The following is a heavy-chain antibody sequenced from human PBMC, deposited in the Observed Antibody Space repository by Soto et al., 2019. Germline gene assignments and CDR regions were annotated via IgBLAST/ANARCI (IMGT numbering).Heavy chain of an antibody. V-gene: IGHV4-61*01. CDR1: GGSVSSDTHY. CDR2: IYSSGST. CDR3: ARFVRSCSGTTCYTRADV. D-gene: IGHD2-2*02. J-gene: IGHJ6*02. Sequence: SETLSLTCTVSGGSVSSDTHYWSWIRQPPGKRPGWIGFIYSSGSTNYNPSLKSRVTMSVDTSKNQFSLKLRSVIVADTAVYHCARFVRSCSGTTCYTRADVWGQGTTVTVSS.